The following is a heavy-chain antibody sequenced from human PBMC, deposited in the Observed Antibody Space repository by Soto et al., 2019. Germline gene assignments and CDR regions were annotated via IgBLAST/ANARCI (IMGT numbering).Heavy chain of an antibody. D-gene: IGHD3-16*02. CDR3: ARGGTYYDYVWGSYRFDY. J-gene: IGHJ4*02. V-gene: IGHV1-69*13. CDR1: GGTFSSYA. CDR2: IIPIFGTA. Sequence: GASVKVSCKASGGTFSSYAISWVRQAPGQGLEWMGGIIPIFGTANYAQKFQGRVTITADESTSTAYMELSSLRSEDTAVYYCARGGTYYDYVWGSYRFDYWGQGTLVTV.